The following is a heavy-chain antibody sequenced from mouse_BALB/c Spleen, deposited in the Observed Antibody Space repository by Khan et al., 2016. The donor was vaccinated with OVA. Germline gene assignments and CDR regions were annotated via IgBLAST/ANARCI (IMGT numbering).Heavy chain of an antibody. Sequence: QIQLVQSGAELAKPGASVKMSCKASGYTFINYWILWVKQRPGQGLEWFGYINPSTAYTEYNQNFKDKATLTADKSSRTAYMQLSSLTSEDSAVYYCARRGLRWDFDYWGQGTTLTVSS. J-gene: IGHJ2*01. D-gene: IGHD1-1*01. CDR3: ARRGLRWDFDY. CDR1: GYTFINYW. V-gene: IGHV1-7*01. CDR2: INPSTAYT.